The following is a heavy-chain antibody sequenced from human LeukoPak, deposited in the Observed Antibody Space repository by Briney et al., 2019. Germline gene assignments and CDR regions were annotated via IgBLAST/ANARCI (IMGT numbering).Heavy chain of an antibody. CDR2: ISREGRTN. Sequence: GGSLRLSCAASGFTFSSYVMHWVRQAPGKGLEWVAVISREGRTNYCADSVKGRFTISRDNSKNTLYVQMNSLRAEDTAVYYCATGDDTSGPDLYYFDFWGQGTLVTVSS. CDR1: GFTFSSYV. J-gene: IGHJ4*02. V-gene: IGHV3-30*04. CDR3: ATGDDTSGPDLYYFDF. D-gene: IGHD3-22*01.